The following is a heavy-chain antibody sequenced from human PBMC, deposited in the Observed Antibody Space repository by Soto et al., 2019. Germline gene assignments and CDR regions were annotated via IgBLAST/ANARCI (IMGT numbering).Heavy chain of an antibody. CDR1: GFSFRNQW. CDR2: INGDGTRT. Sequence: EVQLEESGGGSVQLGESLRVSCVASGFSFRNQWMHWVRQIAGKGLVWVSRINGDGTRTSYADFVKGRFTVSRDNALNPLFLQLHILTVDDSVVYYCARGGAAGRGDAIDVWGPGTTVAVTS. CDR3: ARGGAAGRGDAIDV. J-gene: IGHJ3*01. V-gene: IGHV3-74*01. D-gene: IGHD3-10*01.